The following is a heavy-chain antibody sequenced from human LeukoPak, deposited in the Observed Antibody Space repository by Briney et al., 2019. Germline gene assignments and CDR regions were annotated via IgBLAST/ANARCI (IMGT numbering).Heavy chain of an antibody. CDR3: AKAYYYDSSGYGDAFDI. CDR2: ISGSGGST. CDR1: GFTFSSYA. V-gene: IGHV3-23*01. Sequence: GGSLRLSCAASGFTFSSYAMSWVRQAPGKGLEWVSAISGSGGSTYYADSVKGRFTISRDNSKNTLYLQMNRLRAEDTAVYYCAKAYYYDSSGYGDAFDIWGQGTMVTVSS. J-gene: IGHJ3*02. D-gene: IGHD3-22*01.